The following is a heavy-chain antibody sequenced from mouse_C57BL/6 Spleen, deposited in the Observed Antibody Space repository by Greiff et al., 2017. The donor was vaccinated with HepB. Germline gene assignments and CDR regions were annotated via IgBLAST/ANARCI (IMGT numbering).Heavy chain of an antibody. J-gene: IGHJ4*01. Sequence: EVQLVESGGGLVQPGGSLSLSCAASGFTFTDYYMSWVRQPPGKALEWLGFIRNKANGYTTEYSASVKGRFTISRDNSQSILYLQMNALRAEDSATYYCARYGGGYAYAMDYWGQGTSVTVSS. CDR2: IRNKANGYTT. CDR3: ARYGGGYAYAMDY. V-gene: IGHV7-3*01. CDR1: GFTFTDYY. D-gene: IGHD2-2*01.